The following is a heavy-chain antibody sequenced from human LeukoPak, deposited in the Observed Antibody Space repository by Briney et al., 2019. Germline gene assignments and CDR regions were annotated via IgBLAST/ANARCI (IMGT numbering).Heavy chain of an antibody. D-gene: IGHD1-14*01. V-gene: IGHV3-30*04. CDR3: AKAGPAYNKPQPFDC. J-gene: IGHJ4*02. Sequence: GGSLRLSCAASGFIFSSYAMHWVRQAPGKGLEWVAVISFDGSNELYADSVKGRFTISRDNSKNTLYLQMNSLRGEDTALYYCAKAGPAYNKPQPFDCWGQGTLVTVSS. CDR2: ISFDGSNE. CDR1: GFIFSSYA.